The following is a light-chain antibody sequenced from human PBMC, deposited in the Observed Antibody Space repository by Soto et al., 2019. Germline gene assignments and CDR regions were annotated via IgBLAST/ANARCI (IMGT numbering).Light chain of an antibody. Sequence: DFQMTQSPSTLSASVGDRVTITCRASQSINNWLAWYQWKPGKGPKLLIYKVSSLESGVPSRFSGSGSGTEFTLTINNLQPDDFATYDCQQYYGPWTFGQGTKVEIK. CDR2: KVS. CDR1: QSINNW. V-gene: IGKV1-5*03. CDR3: QQYYGPWT. J-gene: IGKJ1*01.